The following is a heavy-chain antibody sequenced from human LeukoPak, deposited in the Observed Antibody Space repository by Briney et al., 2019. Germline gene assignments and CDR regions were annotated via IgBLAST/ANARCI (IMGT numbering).Heavy chain of an antibody. CDR2: INPNSGRT. J-gene: IGHJ4*02. Sequence: RASVKASCKASGYTFTSSDINWVRQAAGQGLEWMGWINPNSGRTGYAQKFQGRVTMTENTSISTAYMELSSLRFDDTAVYYCARGRSGLAAAGTYDYWGQGTLITVSS. CDR3: ARGRSGLAAAGTYDY. V-gene: IGHV1-8*01. CDR1: GYTFTSSD. D-gene: IGHD6-25*01.